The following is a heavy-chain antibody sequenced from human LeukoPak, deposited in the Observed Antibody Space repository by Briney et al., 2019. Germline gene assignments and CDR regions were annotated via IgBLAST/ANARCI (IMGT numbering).Heavy chain of an antibody. CDR3: AREVTPRLSLDY. D-gene: IGHD3-16*02. J-gene: IGHJ4*02. V-gene: IGHV4-34*01. Sequence: SETLSLTCAVYGGSFSGYYWSWIRQPPGKGLEWIGEINHSGSTNYNPSLKSRVTISVDTSKNQFSLKQSSVTAADTAVYYCAREVTPRLSLDYWGQGTLVTVSS. CDR1: GGSFSGYY. CDR2: INHSGST.